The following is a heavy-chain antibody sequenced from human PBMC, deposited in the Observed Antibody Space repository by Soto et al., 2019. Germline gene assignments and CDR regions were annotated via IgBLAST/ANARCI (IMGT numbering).Heavy chain of an antibody. Sequence: ASVKVSCKASGYTFTSYAIHWVRQAPGQRLEWMGWVNAGNGNTKYSQKLQGRVTITRDTSASTAYMELSSLRSEDTAVYYCARDVGYNWNLIDYWGQGTLVTVSS. D-gene: IGHD1-20*01. J-gene: IGHJ4*02. CDR1: GYTFTSYA. CDR2: VNAGNGNT. V-gene: IGHV1-3*01. CDR3: ARDVGYNWNLIDY.